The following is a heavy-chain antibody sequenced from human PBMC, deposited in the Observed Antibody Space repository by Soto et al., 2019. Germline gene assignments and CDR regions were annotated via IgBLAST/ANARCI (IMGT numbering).Heavy chain of an antibody. J-gene: IGHJ5*02. CDR3: ARGVGSGTYYNQYNWFDP. Sequence: ASVKVSCKASGYTFSSYGISWVRQAPGQGLEWMGWTSAYNGNTNYAQKLQGRVIMTTDTSTSTAYMELRSLRSDDTAVYYFARGVGSGTYYNQYNWFDPWGQGTLVTVSS. V-gene: IGHV1-18*01. D-gene: IGHD3-10*01. CDR2: TSAYNGNT. CDR1: GYTFSSYG.